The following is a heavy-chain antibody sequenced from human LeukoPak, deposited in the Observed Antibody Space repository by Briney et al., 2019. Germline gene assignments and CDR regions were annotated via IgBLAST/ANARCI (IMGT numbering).Heavy chain of an antibody. V-gene: IGHV1-18*01. CDR2: ISTYNGNT. J-gene: IGHJ4*02. CDR3: ASDLDKGTRRSWFDY. Sequence: ASVKVSCKASGYTITSYGISWVRQAPGQGLEWMGWISTYNGNTNYAQKLQGRVTMSTDTSTSTAYMELRSLRSDDTAVYYCASDLDKGTRRSWFDYWGQGTLVTVSS. CDR1: GYTITSYG. D-gene: IGHD3-9*01.